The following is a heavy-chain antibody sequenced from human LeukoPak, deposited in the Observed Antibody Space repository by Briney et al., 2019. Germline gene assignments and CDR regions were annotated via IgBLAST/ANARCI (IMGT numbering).Heavy chain of an antibody. D-gene: IGHD4-17*01. CDR3: ARISTVTTSRAYYYYYYMDV. Sequence: PSETLSLTCTVSGGSISSYYWSWIRQPAGEGLEWIGRIYTSGSTNYNPSLMSRVTMSVDTSKNQFSLKLSSVTAADTAVYYCARISTVTTSRAYYYYYYMDVWGKGTTVTVSS. CDR2: IYTSGST. V-gene: IGHV4-4*07. J-gene: IGHJ6*03. CDR1: GGSISSYY.